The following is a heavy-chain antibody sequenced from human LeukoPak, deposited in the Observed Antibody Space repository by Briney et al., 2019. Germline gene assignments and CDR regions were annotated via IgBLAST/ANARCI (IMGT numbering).Heavy chain of an antibody. J-gene: IGHJ4*01. CDR3: AKGIYSSGWSYFDY. D-gene: IGHD6-19*01. CDR1: GVTLSNSA. CDR2: HSASGITT. Sequence: GGSLRLSCAASGVTLSNSAMSWVRQAPGKGLEWVSTHSASGITTYYADSVKGRFTISRYHSKNTLYLRMNSLRVEDTAVYYCAKGIYSSGWSYFDYWGHGTLVTVSS. V-gene: IGHV3-23*01.